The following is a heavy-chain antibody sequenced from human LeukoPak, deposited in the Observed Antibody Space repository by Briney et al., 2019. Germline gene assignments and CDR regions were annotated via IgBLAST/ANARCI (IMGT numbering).Heavy chain of an antibody. D-gene: IGHD6-19*01. Sequence: GGFLRLSCAASGFTFSTYAMHWVRQAPGKGLEWVALISYDGRNKYYADSVKGRFTISRDNSKNTLYLQMNSLRAEDTAVYYCAKVHSSGWYFFDYWGQGTLVTVSS. V-gene: IGHV3-30*18. CDR1: GFTFSTYA. CDR2: ISYDGRNK. CDR3: AKVHSSGWYFFDY. J-gene: IGHJ4*02.